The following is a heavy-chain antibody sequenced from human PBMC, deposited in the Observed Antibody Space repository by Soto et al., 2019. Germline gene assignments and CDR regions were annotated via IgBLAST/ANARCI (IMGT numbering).Heavy chain of an antibody. V-gene: IGHV3-23*01. D-gene: IGHD6-6*01. CDR1: GFTFSSYA. J-gene: IGHJ6*02. CDR2: ISGSGGST. Sequence: GGSLRLSCAASGFTFSSYAMSWVRQAPGKGLEWVSAISGSGGSTYYADSVKGRFTISRDNSKNTLYLQMNSLRAEDTAVYYCAKATIAAHRDDYYYGMDVWGQGTTVTVSS. CDR3: AKATIAAHRDDYYYGMDV.